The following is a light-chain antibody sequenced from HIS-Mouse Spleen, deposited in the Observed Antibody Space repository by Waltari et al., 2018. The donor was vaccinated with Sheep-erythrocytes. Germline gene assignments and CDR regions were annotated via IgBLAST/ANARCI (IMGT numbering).Light chain of an antibody. Sequence: QSALTQPASVSGSPGQSITISCTGTSSDVGSYNLVSWYQQHLGKAPKLMIYEGSKRPSGVSNRFSGSKSGNTASLTISGLQAEDEADYYCCSYAGSSTPWVFGGGTKLTVL. CDR1: SSDVGSYNL. V-gene: IGLV2-23*01. J-gene: IGLJ3*02. CDR3: CSYAGSSTPWV. CDR2: EGS.